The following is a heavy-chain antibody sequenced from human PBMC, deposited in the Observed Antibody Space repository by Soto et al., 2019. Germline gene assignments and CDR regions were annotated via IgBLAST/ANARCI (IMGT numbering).Heavy chain of an antibody. CDR2: INSDGSST. Sequence: LRLSCAASGFTFSSYWMHWVRQAPGKGLVWVSRINSDGSSTSYADSVKGRFTISRDNAKNTLYLQMNSLRAEDTAVYYCASLGGAPPDAFDIWGQGTMVTVSS. J-gene: IGHJ3*02. CDR1: GFTFSSYW. V-gene: IGHV3-74*01. D-gene: IGHD3-16*01. CDR3: ASLGGAPPDAFDI.